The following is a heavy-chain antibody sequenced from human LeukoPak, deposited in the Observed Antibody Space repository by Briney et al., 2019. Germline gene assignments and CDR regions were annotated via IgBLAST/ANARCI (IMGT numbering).Heavy chain of an antibody. CDR1: GGTFSSYA. V-gene: IGHV1-69*13. J-gene: IGHJ3*02. D-gene: IGHD3-10*01. CDR2: IIPIFGTA. CDR3: ARGATVRNRFGEFLLGAFDI. Sequence: SVKVSCKASGGTFSSYAISWVRQAPGQGLEWMGGIIPIFGTANYAQKFQGRVTITADESTSTAYMELSSLRSEDTAVYYRARGATVRNRFGEFLLGAFDIWGQGTMVTVSS.